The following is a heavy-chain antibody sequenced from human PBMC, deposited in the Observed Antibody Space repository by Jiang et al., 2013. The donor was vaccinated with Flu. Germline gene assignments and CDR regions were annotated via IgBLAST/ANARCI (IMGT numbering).Heavy chain of an antibody. V-gene: IGHV1-69*01. CDR3: TRYHPVTFYWYFDL. J-gene: IGHJ2*01. CDR1: GGTFSSHA. D-gene: IGHD5-18*01. CDR2: IVPVFGTA. Sequence: SGAEVKKPGSSVKVSCEVSGGTFSSHAISWVRQAPGQGLEWMGGIVPVFGTANYAQRFQGRVTITADESTSTAYMELSSLRYEDTAVYYCTRYHPVTFYWYFDLWGRGTLVTVSS.